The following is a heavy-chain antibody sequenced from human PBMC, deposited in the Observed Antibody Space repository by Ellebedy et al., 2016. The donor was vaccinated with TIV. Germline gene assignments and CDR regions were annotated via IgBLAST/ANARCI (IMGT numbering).Heavy chain of an antibody. J-gene: IGHJ6*02. V-gene: IGHV1-69*06. D-gene: IGHD6-13*01. CDR1: GGTFSSYA. CDR3: ARRIAAAGITRYYYYGMDV. Sequence: SVKVSCXASGGTFSSYAISWVRQAPGQGLEWMGGIIPIFGTANYAQKFQGRVTITADKSTSTAYMELSSLRSEDTAVYYCARRIAAAGITRYYYYGMDVWGQGTTVTVSS. CDR2: IIPIFGTA.